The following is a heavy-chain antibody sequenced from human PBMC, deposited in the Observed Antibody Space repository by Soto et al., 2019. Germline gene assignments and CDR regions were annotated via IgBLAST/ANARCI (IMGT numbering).Heavy chain of an antibody. CDR1: GFTFTISA. CDR3: AAETYYYESSGYPV. Sequence: SVKVSCKASGFTFTISAMQWVRQARGQRLEWIGWIVVGSGNTNYAQKFQERVTITRDMSTSTAYMELSSLRSEDTAVYYCAAETYYYESSGYPVWGQGTLVTVSS. D-gene: IGHD3-22*01. V-gene: IGHV1-58*02. CDR2: IVVGSGNT. J-gene: IGHJ1*01.